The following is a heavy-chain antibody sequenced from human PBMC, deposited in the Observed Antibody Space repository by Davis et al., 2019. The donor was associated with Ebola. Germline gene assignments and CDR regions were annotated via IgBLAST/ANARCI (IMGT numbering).Heavy chain of an antibody. CDR1: GYRFTSSD. J-gene: IGHJ4*02. CDR3: ARHYGGGSGGLD. CDR2: VNTNTGNP. V-gene: IGHV7-4-1*02. Sequence: AASVKVSCKASGYRFTSSDISWVRQAPGQGLEWMGWVNTNTGNPVYAQGFTRRFVLSSGTSVSTAYLQISGLKSEDTALYFCARHYGGGSGGLDWGQGTLVTVSS. D-gene: IGHD4-23*01.